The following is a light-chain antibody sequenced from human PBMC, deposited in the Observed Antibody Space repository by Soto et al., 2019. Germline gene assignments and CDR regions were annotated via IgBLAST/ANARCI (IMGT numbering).Light chain of an antibody. CDR3: QKSSNRRIT. J-gene: IGKJ5*01. Sequence: EIVLTQSPATLSLSPGERATLSCRASQSVSSYLAWYQQKPGQAPRLLIYDASNRATGIPARFSGSGSGTDFTVIISRLDPEDVAVYYWQKSSNRRITSGQGTRLEIK. V-gene: IGKV3-11*01. CDR1: QSVSSY. CDR2: DAS.